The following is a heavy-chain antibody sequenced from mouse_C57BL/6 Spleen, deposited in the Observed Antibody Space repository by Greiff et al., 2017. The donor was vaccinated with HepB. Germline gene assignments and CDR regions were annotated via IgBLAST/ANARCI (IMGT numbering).Heavy chain of an antibody. D-gene: IGHD2-1*01. V-gene: IGHV14-4*01. CDR1: GFNIKDDY. CDR3: TTRNGIDY. CDR2: IDPENGDT. Sequence: EVQLQQSGAELVRPGASVKLSCTASGFNIKDDYMHWVKQRPEQGLEWIGWIDPENGDTEYASKFQGKATITADTSSNTAYLQLSSLTSEYTAVYYCTTRNGIDYWGQGTTLTVSS. J-gene: IGHJ2*01.